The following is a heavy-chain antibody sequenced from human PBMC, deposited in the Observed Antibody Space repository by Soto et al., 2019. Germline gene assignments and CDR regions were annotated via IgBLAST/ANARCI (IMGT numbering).Heavy chain of an antibody. CDR1: GFTFSSYG. CDR3: SRVFGPAYGDYLRPNWFDP. CDR2: IWHDGSNK. V-gene: IGHV3-33*01. J-gene: IGHJ5*02. Sequence: PGGSLRLSCASSGFTFSSYGMHWVRQAPGKGLEWVAVIWHDGSNKYYADSVKGRFTISRDNSKNTLYLQMNSLRAEDTAVYYCSRVFGPAYGDYLRPNWFDPWGQGTLVTVSS. D-gene: IGHD4-17*01.